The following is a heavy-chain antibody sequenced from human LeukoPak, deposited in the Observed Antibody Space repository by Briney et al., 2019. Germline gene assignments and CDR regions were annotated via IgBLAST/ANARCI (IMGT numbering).Heavy chain of an antibody. V-gene: IGHV3-30*18. CDR2: ISYDGSNK. D-gene: IGHD3-3*01. Sequence: GGSLRLSCAASGFTFSTYGMHWVRHAPGKGLEWVAVISYDGSNKYYADSVKGRFTISRDNSKNTLYLQMNSVRAEDTAVYYCAKDTVKWLLNPSTGYFKHWGQGTLVTVSS. J-gene: IGHJ1*01. CDR3: AKDTVKWLLNPSTGYFKH. CDR1: GFTFSTYG.